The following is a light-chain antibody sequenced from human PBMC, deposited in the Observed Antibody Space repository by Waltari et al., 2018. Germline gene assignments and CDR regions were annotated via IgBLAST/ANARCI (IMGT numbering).Light chain of an antibody. CDR2: DAS. J-gene: IGKJ4*01. Sequence: EILLTQSPATLSLSPGERAILSCRASRSVSRFLAWYQQRPGQAPRLLIYDASNRASGIPARFSGSGFGTEFTLTISSLEPEDFAVYYCQQRSNWLTFGGGT. V-gene: IGKV3-11*01. CDR3: QQRSNWLT. CDR1: RSVSRF.